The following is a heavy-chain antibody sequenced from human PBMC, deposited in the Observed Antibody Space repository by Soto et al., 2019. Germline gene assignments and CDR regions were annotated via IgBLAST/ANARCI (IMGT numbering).Heavy chain of an antibody. D-gene: IGHD2-21*02. Sequence: QVQLMQSGAEVKKPGASVKVSCKASGDTFTEYYIHWVRQAPGQGLEWMGTVNHSGGHTTYAQHFLGRVTMTRDTSTSTLYRELTSLTSEDTAVYYCARGGHVVVVTAALDYWGQGTLVTVSS. J-gene: IGHJ4*02. V-gene: IGHV1-46*01. CDR1: GDTFTEYY. CDR3: ARGGHVVVVTAALDY. CDR2: VNHSGGHT.